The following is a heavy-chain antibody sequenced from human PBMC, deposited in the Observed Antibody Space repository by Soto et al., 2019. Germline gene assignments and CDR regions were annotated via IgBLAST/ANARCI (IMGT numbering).Heavy chain of an antibody. CDR1: GFAFSSYG. CDR2: ICGSGGTT. J-gene: IGHJ6*03. CDR3: AKTAGPTPTYYYMDV. Sequence: GGSLRLSCEASGFAFSSYGMHWVRQAPGKGLEWVAVICGSGGTTYYADSVKGRFTISRDNSKNTLYLQMNSLRAEDTAVYYCAKTAGPTPTYYYMDVCGKGTTVTVSS. V-gene: IGHV3-23*01.